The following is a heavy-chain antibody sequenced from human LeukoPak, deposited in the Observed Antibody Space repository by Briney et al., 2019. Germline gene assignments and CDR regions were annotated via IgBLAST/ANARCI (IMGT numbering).Heavy chain of an antibody. J-gene: IGHJ6*03. Sequence: PGGSLRLSCAASGFTFSSYAMSWVRQAPGKGLEWVSAISGSGGSTYYADSVKGRFAISRDNSKNTLYLQINSLRAEDTAVYYCAKDQGGDYGDYANSRPLYYMDVWGKGTTVTISS. V-gene: IGHV3-23*01. CDR1: GFTFSSYA. CDR2: ISGSGGST. D-gene: IGHD4-17*01. CDR3: AKDQGGDYGDYANSRPLYYMDV.